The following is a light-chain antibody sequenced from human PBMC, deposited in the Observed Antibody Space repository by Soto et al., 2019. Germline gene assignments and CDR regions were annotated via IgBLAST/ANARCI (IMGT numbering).Light chain of an antibody. CDR2: AAS. J-gene: IGKJ5*01. V-gene: IGKV1-9*01. CDR1: QGINTF. Sequence: IQLTHSPSSLSASVVYRVTMTFRASQGINTFLAWYQQKAGKAPKLLIYAASTLQSGVPSRFSGSGSGTDFTLTISSLQSEDFATYYCQQLNSYPITFGQGTRLEIK. CDR3: QQLNSYPIT.